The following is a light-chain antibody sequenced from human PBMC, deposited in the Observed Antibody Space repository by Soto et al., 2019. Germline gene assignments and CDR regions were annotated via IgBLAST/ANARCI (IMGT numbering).Light chain of an antibody. J-gene: IGLJ3*02. CDR2: RNN. CDR3: AAWDDSLSAA. CDR1: SSNIGGNY. V-gene: IGLV1-47*01. Sequence: QSVLTQPPSASGTPGQRVTISCSGSSSNIGGNYVYWYQHVPGTAPKLLIYRNNQRPSGVPDRFSGSKSGTSASLAISGLRSEDEADYYCAAWDDSLSAAFGGGTKLTVL.